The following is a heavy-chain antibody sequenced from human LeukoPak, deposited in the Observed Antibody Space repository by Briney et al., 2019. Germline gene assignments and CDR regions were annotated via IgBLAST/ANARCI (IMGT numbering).Heavy chain of an antibody. V-gene: IGHV4-39*01. CDR2: IYYSGST. Sequence: PSETLSLTCTVSGGSISSSSYYWGWIRQPPGKGLEWIGSIYYSGSTYYNPSLKSRVTISVDTSKNQFSLKLSSVTAADTAVYYCARASWFGELSDAFDIWGQGTMVTVSS. J-gene: IGHJ3*02. CDR1: GGSISSSSYY. CDR3: ARASWFGELSDAFDI. D-gene: IGHD3-10*01.